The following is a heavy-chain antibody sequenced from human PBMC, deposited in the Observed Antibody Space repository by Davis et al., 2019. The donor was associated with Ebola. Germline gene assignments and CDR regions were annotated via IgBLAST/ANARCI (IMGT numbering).Heavy chain of an antibody. J-gene: IGHJ5*02. Sequence: GESLKISCAASGFSFSYYSMNWVRQVPGKGLEWISFISRYSKTIHYADSVKGRFTISRDNAKNSLYLRMSSLRTEDTALYLCARVNAVTGYSRFDLWGQGTLVTVSS. D-gene: IGHD3-9*01. V-gene: IGHV3-48*04. CDR3: ARVNAVTGYSRFDL. CDR2: ISRYSKTI. CDR1: GFSFSYYS.